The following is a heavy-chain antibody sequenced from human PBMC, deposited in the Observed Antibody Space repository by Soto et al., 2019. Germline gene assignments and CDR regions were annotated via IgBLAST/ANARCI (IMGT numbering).Heavy chain of an antibody. Sequence: QVQLQESGPGLVKPSETLSLTCTVSGGSISVYYWSWIRQPPGKGLEWIGYIYYSGSTNYNPSLTSRVTLSVDTSKNQFSLKLSSVTAADTAVYYCARGGWRHIDYWGQGTLVTVSS. V-gene: IGHV4-59*08. CDR1: GGSISVYY. CDR3: ARGGWRHIDY. D-gene: IGHD3-3*01. CDR2: IYYSGST. J-gene: IGHJ4*02.